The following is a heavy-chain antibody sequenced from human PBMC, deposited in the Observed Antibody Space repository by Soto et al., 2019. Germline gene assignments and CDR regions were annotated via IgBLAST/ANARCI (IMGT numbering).Heavy chain of an antibody. CDR1: GGSISSGDYY. CDR3: ARYSGSYSTDFDY. J-gene: IGHJ4*02. CDR2: IYYSGST. Sequence: SETLSLTCTVSGGSISSGDYYWSWIRQPPGKGLEWIGYIYYSGSTYYNPSLKSRVTISVDTSKNQFSLKLSSVTAADTAVYYCARYSGSYSTDFDYWGQGTLVTVS. D-gene: IGHD1-26*01. V-gene: IGHV4-30-4*01.